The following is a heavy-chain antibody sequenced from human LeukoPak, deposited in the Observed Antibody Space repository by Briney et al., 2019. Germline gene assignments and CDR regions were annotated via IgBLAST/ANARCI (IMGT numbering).Heavy chain of an antibody. Sequence: GGSLRLSCAASGFTFSSYAMSWVRQAPGKGLEWVGVISYDGSNKYYADSVKGRFTISRDNSKNTLYLQMNSLRAEDTAVYYCAELGITMIGGVWGKGTTVTISS. CDR2: ISYDGSNK. CDR1: GFTFSSYA. V-gene: IGHV3-30*04. J-gene: IGHJ6*04. CDR3: AELGITMIGGV. D-gene: IGHD3-10*02.